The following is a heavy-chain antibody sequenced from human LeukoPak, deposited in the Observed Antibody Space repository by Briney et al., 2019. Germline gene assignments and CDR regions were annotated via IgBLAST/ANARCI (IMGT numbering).Heavy chain of an antibody. V-gene: IGHV1-2*02. CDR2: INPNSGGT. D-gene: IGHD3-9*01. CDR3: ARGRPLRYPDY. CDR1: RYTFTSYY. J-gene: IGHJ4*02. Sequence: ASVKVSCKASRYTFTSYYMDWVRQAPGRGLEWMGWINPNSGGTNYAQKFQGRVTMTRDTSISTAYMELSRLRSDDTAVYYCARGRPLRYPDYWGQGTLVTVSS.